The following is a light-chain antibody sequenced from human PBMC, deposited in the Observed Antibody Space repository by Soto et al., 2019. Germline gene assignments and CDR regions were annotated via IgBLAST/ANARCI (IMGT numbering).Light chain of an antibody. J-gene: IGKJ1*01. CDR1: QTISSC. CDR2: KAS. V-gene: IGKV1-5*03. Sequence: EIQMTKSPSTLSGSIGDSVTITCRASQTISSCLAWYQQKSGQDPKLLIYKASTLQSGVPSRFSGSGSGTEFTRPLSSVQPEDFATYYCQRYSSYSEAFGQGNKVEL. CDR3: QRYSSYSEA.